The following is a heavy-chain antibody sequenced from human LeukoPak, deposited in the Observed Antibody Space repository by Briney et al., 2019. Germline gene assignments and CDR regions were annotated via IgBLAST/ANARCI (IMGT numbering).Heavy chain of an antibody. D-gene: IGHD3-10*01. CDR3: TRARASYYFDY. CDR2: TRSKAYGGTT. Sequence: PPRSRRLSSTASAFTFGDFAMRWDSPAPGKVREWVGFTRSKAYGGTTEYAACVKGRVTISRDDSRSIAYLQMSSLKTEDTAVYYCTRARASYYFDYWGQGTLDTVSS. V-gene: IGHV3-49*04. J-gene: IGHJ4*02. CDR1: AFTFGDFA.